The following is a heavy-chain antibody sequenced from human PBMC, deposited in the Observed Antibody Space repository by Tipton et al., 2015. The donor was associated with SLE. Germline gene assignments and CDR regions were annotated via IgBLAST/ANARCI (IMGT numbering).Heavy chain of an antibody. D-gene: IGHD3-22*01. CDR2: INPNSGGT. J-gene: IGHJ4*02. V-gene: IGHV1-2*06. CDR3: ARDHRGYDSCGYEDY. CDR1: GYTFTGYY. Sequence: QVQLVQSGAEVKKPGASVKVSCKASGYTFTGYYMHWVRQAPGQGLEWMGRINPNSGGTNYAQKFQGRVTMTRDTSISTAYMELGRLRSDDTAVYCCARDHRGYDSCGYEDYWGQGTLVTVPS.